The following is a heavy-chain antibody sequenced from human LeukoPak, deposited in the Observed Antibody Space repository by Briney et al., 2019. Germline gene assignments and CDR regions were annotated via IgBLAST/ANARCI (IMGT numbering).Heavy chain of an antibody. V-gene: IGHV3-74*01. J-gene: IGHJ4*02. D-gene: IGHD6-13*01. CDR2: INNDGSST. Sequence: GGSLRLSCTASGFNFTSYWMQWVRQAPGEGLVWVSCINNDGSSTNYADSVEGRFTISRDNSKNTLYLQMTSLRVEDTAVYYCARVRQQLGRFDYWGQGTLVTVSS. CDR1: GFNFTSYW. CDR3: ARVRQQLGRFDY.